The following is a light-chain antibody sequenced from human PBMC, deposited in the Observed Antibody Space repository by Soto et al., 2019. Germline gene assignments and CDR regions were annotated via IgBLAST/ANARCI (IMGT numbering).Light chain of an antibody. J-gene: IGKJ4*01. CDR1: QSVSSSY. CDR2: GAS. CDR3: QQYGSSPLT. V-gene: IGKV3-20*01. Sequence: DIVLTQSPGTLSLSPGERATLSCRASQSVSSSYLAWYQQKPGQAPRLLIYGASIRATGIPDRFSGSGSGTEFTLTISRLEPEDFAAYYCQQYGSSPLTFGGGTKVEIK.